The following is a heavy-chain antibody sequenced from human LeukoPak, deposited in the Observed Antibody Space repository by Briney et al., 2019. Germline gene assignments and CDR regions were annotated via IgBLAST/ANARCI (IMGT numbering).Heavy chain of an antibody. CDR1: GFTFSSYG. V-gene: IGHV3-30*02. Sequence: GGSLRLSCAASGFTFSSYGMHWVRPAPGKGLEWVAFIRYDGSNKYYADSVKGRFTISRDNSKNTLYLQMNSLRAEDTAVYYCAKLTYYDFWSGSHDAFDIWGQGTMVTVSS. D-gene: IGHD3-3*01. CDR2: IRYDGSNK. CDR3: AKLTYYDFWSGSHDAFDI. J-gene: IGHJ3*02.